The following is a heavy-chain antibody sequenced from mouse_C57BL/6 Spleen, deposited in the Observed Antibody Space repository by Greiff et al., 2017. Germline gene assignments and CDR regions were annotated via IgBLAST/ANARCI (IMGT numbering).Heavy chain of an antibody. J-gene: IGHJ2*01. CDR1: GFNIKDDY. V-gene: IGHV14-4*01. CDR2: IDPENGDT. CDR3: TTLLRWPFDY. Sequence: SGAELVRPGASVKLSCTASGFNIKDDYMHWVKQRPEQGLEWIGWIDPENGDTEYASKFQGKATITADTSSNTAYLQLSSLTSEDTAVYYCTTLLRWPFDYWGQGTTLTVSS. D-gene: IGHD1-1*01.